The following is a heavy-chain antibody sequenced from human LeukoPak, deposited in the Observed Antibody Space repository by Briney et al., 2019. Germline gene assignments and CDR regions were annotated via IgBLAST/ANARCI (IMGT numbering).Heavy chain of an antibody. CDR3: ARALHPYYYDSSGYSGYPREEGYNPYWFDP. J-gene: IGHJ5*02. CDR2: IIPIFGTA. V-gene: IGHV1-69*13. Sequence: SVKVSCKASGYTFTSYAISWVRQAPGQGLEWMGGIIPIFGTANYAQKFQGRVTITADESTSTAYMELSSLRSEDTAVYYCARALHPYYYDSSGYSGYPREEGYNPYWFDPWGQGTLVTVSS. D-gene: IGHD3-22*01. CDR1: GYTFTSYA.